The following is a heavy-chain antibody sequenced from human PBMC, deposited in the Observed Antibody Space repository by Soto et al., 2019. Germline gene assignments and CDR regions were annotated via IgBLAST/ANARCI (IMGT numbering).Heavy chain of an antibody. J-gene: IGHJ4*02. D-gene: IGHD5-12*01. CDR3: ARAREEGRWLQSAGY. CDR1: GGTFSSYA. V-gene: IGHV1-69*06. Sequence: QVQLVQSGAEVKKPGSSVKVSCKASGGTFSSYAISCVRQAPGQGLEWMGWIIPIVGTANYAQKFQGRVTITEDNSTSTAYMELSSLRSEDTAVYYCARAREEGRWLQSAGYWGQGTLVTVSS. CDR2: IIPIVGTA.